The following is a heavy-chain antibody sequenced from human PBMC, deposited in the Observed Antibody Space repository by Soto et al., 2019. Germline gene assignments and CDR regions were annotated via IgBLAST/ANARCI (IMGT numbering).Heavy chain of an antibody. J-gene: IGHJ6*02. Sequence: ASVKVSCKASGYTFTSYYMHWVRQAPGQGLEWMGIINPSGGSTSYAQKFQGRGTMTRDTSTSTVYMELSSLRSEDTAVYYCARSDYVWGSYRYHYYYGMDVWGQGTTVTVSS. D-gene: IGHD3-16*02. CDR1: GYTFTSYY. CDR3: ARSDYVWGSYRYHYYYGMDV. V-gene: IGHV1-46*01. CDR2: INPSGGST.